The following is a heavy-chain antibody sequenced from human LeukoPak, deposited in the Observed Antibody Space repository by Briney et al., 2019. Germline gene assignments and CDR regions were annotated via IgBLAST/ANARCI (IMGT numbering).Heavy chain of an antibody. Sequence: SETLSLTCTVSGGSISSSSYYWGWIRQPPGKGLEWIGSIYHSGSTYYNPSLKSRVTISVDTSKNQFSLKLSSVTAADTAVYYCARVPRGVVPAAIFFDYWGQGTLVTVSS. V-gene: IGHV4-39*07. J-gene: IGHJ4*02. CDR3: ARVPRGVVPAAIFFDY. CDR1: GGSISSSSYY. D-gene: IGHD2-2*01. CDR2: IYHSGST.